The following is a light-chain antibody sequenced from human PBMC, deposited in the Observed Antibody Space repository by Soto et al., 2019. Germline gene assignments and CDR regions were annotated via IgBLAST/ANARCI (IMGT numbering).Light chain of an antibody. V-gene: IGKV1-9*01. J-gene: IGKJ1*01. CDR3: QQFNNYPWT. Sequence: DIQLTQSPSFLSASVGDRVSIPCRASQGISSDLAWYQQNPGKAPKLLIYAAYTLQSGVQSRFSGSGSGTEFTLTISSLQPEDFATYYCQQFNNYPWTFGQGTKVDIK. CDR1: QGISSD. CDR2: AAY.